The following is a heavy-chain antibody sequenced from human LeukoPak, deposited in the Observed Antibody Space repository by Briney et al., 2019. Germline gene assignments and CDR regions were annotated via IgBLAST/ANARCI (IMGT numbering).Heavy chain of an antibody. CDR2: IYTSGST. Sequence: SETLSLTCTVSGGSISSGSYYWSWIRQPAGKGLEWIGRIYTSGSTNYNPSLKSRVTISVDTSKNQFSLKLSSVTAADTAVYYCARGAGADTAMVTGYWGQGTLVTVSS. CDR1: GGSISSGSYY. D-gene: IGHD5-18*01. V-gene: IGHV4-61*02. J-gene: IGHJ4*02. CDR3: ARGAGADTAMVTGY.